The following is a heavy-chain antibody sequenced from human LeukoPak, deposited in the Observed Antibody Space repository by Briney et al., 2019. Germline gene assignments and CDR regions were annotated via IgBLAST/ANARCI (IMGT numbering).Heavy chain of an antibody. J-gene: IGHJ6*03. D-gene: IGHD2-21*01. V-gene: IGHV4-61*02. CDR2: IYTGGST. CDR1: GGSISSGSYY. Sequence: SQTLSLTCTVSGGSISSGSYYWSWILQPAGKGLEWIGRIYTGGSTNYNPSLESRVTISVDTSKNQFSLKLSSVTAADTAVYYCARVLAYCGGDCPYYYYYYMDVWGKGTTVTVSS. CDR3: ARVLAYCGGDCPYYYYYYMDV.